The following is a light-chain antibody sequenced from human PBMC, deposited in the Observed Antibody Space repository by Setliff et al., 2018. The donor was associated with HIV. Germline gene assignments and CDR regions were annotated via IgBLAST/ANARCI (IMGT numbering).Light chain of an antibody. CDR2: ENN. CDR1: SSNIGSTY. CDR3: GTWDSSLSAYV. V-gene: IGLV1-51*02. J-gene: IGLJ1*01. Sequence: QSVLTQPPSVSAAPGQKVAISCSGSSSNIGSTYVSWYQQLPGTGPKLLIYENNKRPSGIPDRFSGSKSGTSATLGITGLQTGDEADYYCGTWDSSLSAYVFGTGTKVTVL.